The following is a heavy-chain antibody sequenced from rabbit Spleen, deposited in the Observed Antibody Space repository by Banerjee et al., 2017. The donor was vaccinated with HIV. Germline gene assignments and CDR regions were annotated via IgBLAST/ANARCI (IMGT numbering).Heavy chain of an antibody. CDR1: GFDFSRYY. D-gene: IGHD8-1*01. CDR3: ARDGAGGTYFAL. V-gene: IGHV1S7*01. J-gene: IGHJ4*01. Sequence: QLVESGGGLVQPGGSLKLSCKASGFDFSRYYMSWVRQAPGKGLEWIGYIDPVFGSTYYANWVNGRFTISSHNAQNTLYLQLSSLTAADTATYFCARDGAGGTYFALWGQGTLVTVS. CDR2: IDPVFGST.